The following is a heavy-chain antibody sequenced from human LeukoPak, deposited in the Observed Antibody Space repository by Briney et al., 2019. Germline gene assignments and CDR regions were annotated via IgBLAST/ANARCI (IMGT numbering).Heavy chain of an antibody. D-gene: IGHD2-2*01. V-gene: IGHV3-21*01. Sequence: GGSLRLSCAASGFTFSSYSMNWVRQAPGKGLEWVSSISSSSSYIYYADSVKGRFTISRDNAKNSLYLQMNNLRAEDTAVYYCVVVVPADSYFDYWGQGTLVTVSS. J-gene: IGHJ4*02. CDR2: ISSSSSYI. CDR3: VVVVPADSYFDY. CDR1: GFTFSSYS.